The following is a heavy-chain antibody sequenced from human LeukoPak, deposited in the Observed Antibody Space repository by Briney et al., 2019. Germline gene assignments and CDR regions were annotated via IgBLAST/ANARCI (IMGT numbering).Heavy chain of an antibody. V-gene: IGHV1-69*13. CDR1: GGTFSSYA. CDR2: IIPIFGTA. D-gene: IGHD1-1*01. J-gene: IGHJ6*03. CDR3: AAPERGVGYYYYMDV. Sequence: GASVKVSCKASGGTFSSYAISRVRQAPGQGLEWMGGIIPIFGTANYAQKFQGRVTITADESTSTAYMELSSLRSEDTAVYYCAAPERGVGYYYYMDVWGKGTTVTVSS.